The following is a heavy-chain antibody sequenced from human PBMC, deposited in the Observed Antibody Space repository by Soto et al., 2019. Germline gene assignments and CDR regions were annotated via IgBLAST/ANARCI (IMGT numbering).Heavy chain of an antibody. D-gene: IGHD2-15*01. CDR3: ARHIASQHCSGGSCYGPFDY. J-gene: IGHJ4*02. Sequence: SETLSLTCTVSGGSISSYYWSWIRQPPGKGLEYIGYIYFSGSGNYNPSLKSRLTISLDTSKNQFSLKLSSVTAADTAVYYCARHIASQHCSGGSCYGPFDYWGQGTPVTSPQ. CDR2: IYFSGSG. CDR1: GGSISSYY. V-gene: IGHV4-59*01.